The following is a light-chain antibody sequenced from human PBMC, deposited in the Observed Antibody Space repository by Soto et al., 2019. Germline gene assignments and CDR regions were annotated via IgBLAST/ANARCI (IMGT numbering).Light chain of an antibody. J-gene: IGLJ3*02. CDR3: SSYTSSSTPWV. V-gene: IGLV2-14*01. CDR2: DVS. CDR1: SSDVGGYNY. Sequence: QSVLTQPASVSGSPGQSITISCTGTSSDVGGYNYVSWYQQHPGKAPKLMIYDVSNRPSGVSNRFSGSKSGNTASLTISGLQAEDEADYYCSSYTSSSTPWVFGGGTQPDRP.